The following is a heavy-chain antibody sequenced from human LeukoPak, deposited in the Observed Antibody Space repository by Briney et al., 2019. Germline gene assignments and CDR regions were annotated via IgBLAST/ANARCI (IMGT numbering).Heavy chain of an antibody. CDR2: ISYDGSNK. J-gene: IGHJ4*02. D-gene: IGHD2-2*01. Sequence: PGGSLRLSCAASGFTFSSYGMHWVRQAPGKGLEWVAVISYDGSNKYYADPVKGRFTISRDNSKNTLYLQMNSLRAEDTAVYYCAKDGFDSGDIVVVPAAYWGQGTLVTVSS. CDR3: AKDGFDSGDIVVVPAAY. CDR1: GFTFSSYG. V-gene: IGHV3-30*18.